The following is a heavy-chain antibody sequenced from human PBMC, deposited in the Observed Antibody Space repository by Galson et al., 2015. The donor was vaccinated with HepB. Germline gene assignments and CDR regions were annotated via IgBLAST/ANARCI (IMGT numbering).Heavy chain of an antibody. CDR2: IIPIFGTA. V-gene: IGHV1-69*06. D-gene: IGHD5-18*01. CDR3: ARVRRGYSYGYDY. CDR1: GGTFSSYA. Sequence: SVKVSCKASGGTFSSYAISWVRQAPGQGLEWMGGIIPIFGTANYAQKFQGRVTITADKSTSPAYMELSSLRSEDTAVYYCARVRRGYSYGYDYWGQGTLVAVSS. J-gene: IGHJ4*02.